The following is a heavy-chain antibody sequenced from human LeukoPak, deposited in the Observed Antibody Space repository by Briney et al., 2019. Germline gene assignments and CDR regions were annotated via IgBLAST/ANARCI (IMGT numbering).Heavy chain of an antibody. D-gene: IGHD3-9*01. J-gene: IGHJ6*02. CDR1: GFSLSTRGMC. Sequence: ESGPTLVNPTQTLTLTCTFSGFSLSTRGMCVSWIRQPPGKALEWLALIDWDDDKYYSTSLKTRLTISKDTSKNQVVLTMTNMDPVDTATYYCARLTYYDILTGSEYYGMDVWGQGTTVTVSS. CDR2: IDWDDDK. CDR3: ARLTYYDILTGSEYYGMDV. V-gene: IGHV2-70*01.